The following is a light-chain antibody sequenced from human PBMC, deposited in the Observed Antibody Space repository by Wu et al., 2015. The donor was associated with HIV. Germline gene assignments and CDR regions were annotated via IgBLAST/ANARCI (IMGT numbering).Light chain of an antibody. Sequence: EIVLTQSPATLSLSPGERATLSCRASQSVGSFLAWYQQKPGQAPGLLIYDASNRATGIPARFSGSGSGTDFTLTISSLEPEDFAVYYCQQRSNWPLTFGGGTKVEIK. J-gene: IGKJ4*01. V-gene: IGKV3-11*01. CDR1: QSVGSF. CDR2: DAS. CDR3: QQRSNWPLT.